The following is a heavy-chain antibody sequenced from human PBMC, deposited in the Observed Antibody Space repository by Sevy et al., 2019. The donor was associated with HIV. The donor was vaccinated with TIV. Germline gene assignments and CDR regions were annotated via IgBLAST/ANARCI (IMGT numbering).Heavy chain of an antibody. CDR3: AREWGNNYDFWSGYYYRYYYYGMDV. Sequence: ASVKVSCKASGYTFTSYGISWVRQAPGQGLEWMGWISADNGNTNYAQKLQGRVTMTTDTSTSTAYMELRSLRSDDTAVYYCAREWGNNYDFWSGYYYRYYYYGMDVWGQGTTVTVSS. J-gene: IGHJ6*02. D-gene: IGHD3-3*01. V-gene: IGHV1-18*01. CDR2: ISADNGNT. CDR1: GYTFTSYG.